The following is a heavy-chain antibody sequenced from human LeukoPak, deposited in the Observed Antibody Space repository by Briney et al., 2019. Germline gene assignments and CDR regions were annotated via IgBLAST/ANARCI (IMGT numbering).Heavy chain of an antibody. V-gene: IGHV1-18*01. D-gene: IGHD4-11*01. Sequence: ASVKVSCKASGYTFTSYGISWVRQAPGQGLEWMGWISAYNGNTNYAQKLQGRVTMTTDTSTSTAYMELRSPRSDDTAVYYCAREEYSNYDFDYWGQGTLVTVSS. CDR3: AREEYSNYDFDY. CDR2: ISAYNGNT. CDR1: GYTFTSYG. J-gene: IGHJ4*02.